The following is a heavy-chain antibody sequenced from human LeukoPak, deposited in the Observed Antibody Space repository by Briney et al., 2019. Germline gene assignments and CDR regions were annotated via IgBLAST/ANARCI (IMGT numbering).Heavy chain of an antibody. D-gene: IGHD2-15*01. V-gene: IGHV1-69*04. CDR1: GGTFSSYA. Sequence: SVKVSCEASGGTFSSYAISWVRQAPGQGLEWMGRIIPILGIANYAQKFQGRVTITADKSTSTAYMELSSLRSEDTAVYYCARGWYLDYWGQGTLVTVSS. CDR2: IIPILGIA. J-gene: IGHJ4*02. CDR3: ARGWYLDY.